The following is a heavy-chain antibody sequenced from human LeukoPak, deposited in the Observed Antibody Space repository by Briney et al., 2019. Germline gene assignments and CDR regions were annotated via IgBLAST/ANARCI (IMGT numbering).Heavy chain of an antibody. CDR2: MNPNSGNT. D-gene: IGHD6-19*01. J-gene: IGHJ4*02. CDR1: GYTFTNYD. V-gene: IGHV1-8*01. CDR3: ARGQIHGWDYFDF. Sequence: ASVKVSCKTSGYTFTNYDINRVRQATGQGLEWMGWMNPNSGNTGYAQKFQGRVTMTRNTSISTAYMELSSLRSEDTAVYYCARGQIHGWDYFDFWGQGTLVTVSS.